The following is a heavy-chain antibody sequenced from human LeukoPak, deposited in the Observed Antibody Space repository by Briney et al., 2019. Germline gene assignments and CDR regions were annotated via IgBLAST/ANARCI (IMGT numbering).Heavy chain of an antibody. CDR2: ISSSGSTI. D-gene: IGHD3-10*02. V-gene: IGHV3-48*04. CDR3: AELGITMIGGV. J-gene: IGHJ6*04. Sequence: GGSLRLSCAASGFTLSNYGMHWVRQAPGKGLEWVSYISSSGSTIYYADSVKGRFTISRDNAKNSLYLQMNSLRAEDTAVYYCAELGITMIGGVWGKGTTVTISS. CDR1: GFTLSNYG.